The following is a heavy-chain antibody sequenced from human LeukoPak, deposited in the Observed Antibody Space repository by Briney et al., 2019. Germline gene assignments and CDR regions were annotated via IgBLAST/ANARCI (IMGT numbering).Heavy chain of an antibody. Sequence: SQTLSLTCALSGDSVSSNSAAWNWIRQSPSRGLEWLGRTYYRSKWYNDYAVSVKSRITINPDTSKNQFSLQLNSVTPEDTAVYYCAGESTHYYDSSGYSRGLGYWGQGTLVTVSS. CDR3: AGESTHYYDSSGYSRGLGY. D-gene: IGHD3-22*01. V-gene: IGHV6-1*01. CDR1: GDSVSSNSAA. J-gene: IGHJ4*02. CDR2: TYYRSKWYN.